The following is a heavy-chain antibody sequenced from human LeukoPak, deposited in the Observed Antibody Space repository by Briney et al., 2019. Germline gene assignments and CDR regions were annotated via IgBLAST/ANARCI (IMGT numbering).Heavy chain of an antibody. CDR3: ARDIGNSGFNLDY. Sequence: GGSLRLSCVVSGFTFSTHGFHWVRQAPGKGLEWVSVIWHDGGRREYADSVRGRFTISRDNSNLYLQMNSLRAEDTAIYYCARDIGNSGFNLDYWGQGTPVTVSS. CDR1: GFTFSTHG. D-gene: IGHD5-12*01. V-gene: IGHV3-33*01. J-gene: IGHJ4*02. CDR2: IWHDGGRR.